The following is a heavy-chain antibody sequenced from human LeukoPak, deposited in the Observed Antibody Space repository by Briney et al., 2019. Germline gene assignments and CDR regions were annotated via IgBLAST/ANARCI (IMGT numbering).Heavy chain of an antibody. V-gene: IGHV4-34*01. CDR2: INHSGST. D-gene: IGHD1-26*01. CDR3: ARGDGSYWGLDY. J-gene: IGHJ4*02. Sequence: PSETLSLTCAVYGGSFSGYYWSWIRQPPGKGLEWIGEINHSGSTNYNPSLKSRVTISVDTSKNQFSLKLSSVTAADTAVYYCARGDGSYWGLDYWGQGTLVTVSS. CDR1: GGSFSGYY.